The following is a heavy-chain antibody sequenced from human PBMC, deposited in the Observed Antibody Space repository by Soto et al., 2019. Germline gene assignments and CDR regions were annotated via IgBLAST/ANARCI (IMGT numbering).Heavy chain of an antibody. J-gene: IGHJ4*02. D-gene: IGHD6-19*01. Sequence: GRCWVQQEKRQGLEWMGWISAYNGNTNYAQKLQGRVTMTTDTSTSTAYMELRSLRSDDTAVYYCASTGIAVAGSSPLDYWVQRT. CDR3: ASTGIAVAGSSPLDY. CDR2: ISAYNGNT. V-gene: IGHV1-18*01. CDR1: G.